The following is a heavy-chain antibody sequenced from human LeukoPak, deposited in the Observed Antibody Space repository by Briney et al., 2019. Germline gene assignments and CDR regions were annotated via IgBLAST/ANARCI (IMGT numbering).Heavy chain of an antibody. D-gene: IGHD3-10*01. CDR2: INPNSGGT. J-gene: IGHJ4*02. CDR1: GYTFTGYY. CDR3: ARSPTYYGSGSYYYDY. V-gene: IGHV1-2*02. Sequence: ASVKVSCKASGYTFTGYYMHWVRQAPGQGPEWMGWINPNSGGTNYAQKFQGRVTMTRDTSISTAYMELSRLRSDDTAVYYCARSPTYYGSGSYYYDYWGQGTLVTVSS.